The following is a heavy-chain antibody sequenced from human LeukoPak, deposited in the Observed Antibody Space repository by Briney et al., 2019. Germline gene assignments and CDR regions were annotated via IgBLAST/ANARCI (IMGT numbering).Heavy chain of an antibody. Sequence: GESLKIPCKGSGYSFASYWIGWVRQMPGKGLEWTGIIYPGDSDTRYSPSFQGQVTISVDKSISTAYLQWNSLKASDTAIYYCARQDGSAWYYFDYWGQGTLVTVSS. D-gene: IGHD6-19*01. CDR2: IYPGDSDT. CDR1: GYSFASYW. V-gene: IGHV5-51*01. J-gene: IGHJ4*02. CDR3: ARQDGSAWYYFDY.